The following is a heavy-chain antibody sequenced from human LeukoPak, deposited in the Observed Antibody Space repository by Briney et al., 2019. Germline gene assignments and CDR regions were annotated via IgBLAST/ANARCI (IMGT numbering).Heavy chain of an antibody. Sequence: PGGSLTLSCAASGFTVSSNYMNWVRQAPGKGLEWFSPIFSGGTTHHADSVKGRFTISRDNSKNTVYLQMNSVRVDDTDVYYCARRRSKAYENWGQGTLVTVSS. D-gene: IGHD3-22*01. V-gene: IGHV3-53*01. J-gene: IGHJ4*02. CDR1: GFTVSSNY. CDR2: IFSGGTT. CDR3: ARRRSKAYEN.